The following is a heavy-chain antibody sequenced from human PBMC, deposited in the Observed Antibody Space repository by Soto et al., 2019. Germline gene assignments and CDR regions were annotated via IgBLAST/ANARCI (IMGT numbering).Heavy chain of an antibody. Sequence: SSTLALTWTVSGGSISSGDDYWSLIRQHPGKGLEWIGYIYYSGNTYYNPSLKSRITISVDTSTNQFSLQLSSVTAADTAAYYCARDWGYGIDVWGQATTVTLSS. CDR2: IYYSGNT. CDR1: GGSISSGDDY. J-gene: IGHJ6*02. V-gene: IGHV4-31*02. CDR3: ARDWGYGIDV. D-gene: IGHD3-16*01.